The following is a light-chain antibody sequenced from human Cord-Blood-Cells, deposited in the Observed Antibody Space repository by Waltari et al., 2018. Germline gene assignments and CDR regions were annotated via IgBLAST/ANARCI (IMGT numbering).Light chain of an antibody. J-gene: IGKJ1*01. Sequence: DIQMTQSPSSLSASVGDRVTITCRASKSISSYLNWYQQKPGKAPKLLIYAASSLQSGVPSRFSGSGSGTDFTLTISSLQPEDFATYYCQQSYSTHQTFGQGTKVEIK. CDR1: KSISSY. V-gene: IGKV1-39*01. CDR3: QQSYSTHQT. CDR2: AAS.